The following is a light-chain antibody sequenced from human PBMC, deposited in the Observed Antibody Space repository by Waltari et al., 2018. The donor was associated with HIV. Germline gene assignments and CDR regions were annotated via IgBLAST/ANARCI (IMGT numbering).Light chain of an antibody. CDR2: HDD. J-gene: IGLJ1*01. CDR1: SSDISATPPDIR. CDR3: ACYTSADTHVV. Sequence: QSALTQPPSVSGSPGQSVTISCAGASSDISATPPDIRVSWYQQPPGACPYVVVYHDDSRHARVPARFAAYKCGNAASLTITGLQPADEGDYYCACYTSADTHVVFGTGTSVSV. V-gene: IGLV2-18*01.